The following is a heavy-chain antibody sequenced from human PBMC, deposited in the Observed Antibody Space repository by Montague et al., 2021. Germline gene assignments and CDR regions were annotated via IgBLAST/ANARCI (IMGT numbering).Heavy chain of an antibody. CDR1: GASLTDKSHH. Sequence: SDTVSLTPSVSGASLTDKSHHWGWIREPPGKGLEWIGCVDFTDRXESKSSLKRPAHISVDKPKITFSLKLTSVTAAGTAVYFCARTKLGVERIDVWGHGVMVTVSS. J-gene: IGHJ4*01. D-gene: IGHD2-15*01. CDR3: ARTKLGVERIDV. V-gene: IGHV4-39*02. CDR2: VDFTDRX.